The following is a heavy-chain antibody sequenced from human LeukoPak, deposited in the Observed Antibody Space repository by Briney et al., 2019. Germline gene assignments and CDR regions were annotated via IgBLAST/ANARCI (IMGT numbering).Heavy chain of an antibody. J-gene: IGHJ4*02. CDR2: ISGSGGST. Sequence: GGSLRFSCAASGFTFSSYAMSWVRQAPGKGLEWVSAISGSGGSTYYADSVKGRFTISRDNSKNTLYLQMNSLRAEDTAVYYCAKSVVRGVTYLNFDYWGQGTLVTVSS. CDR3: AKSVVRGVTYLNFDY. D-gene: IGHD3-10*01. V-gene: IGHV3-23*01. CDR1: GFTFSSYA.